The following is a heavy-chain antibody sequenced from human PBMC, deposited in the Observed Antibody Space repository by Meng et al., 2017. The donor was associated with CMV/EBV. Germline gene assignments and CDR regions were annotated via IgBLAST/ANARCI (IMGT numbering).Heavy chain of an antibody. CDR1: GFTFSSYS. J-gene: IGHJ6*02. Sequence: GESLKISCAASGFTFSSYSMNWVRQAPGKGLEWVSYISSSGSTIYYADSVKGRFTISRDNAKNSLYLQMNSLRAEDTAVYYCARDLIVVVPAAEAWYYYGMDVWGQGTTVTVSS. D-gene: IGHD2-2*01. CDR2: ISSSGSTI. V-gene: IGHV3-48*04. CDR3: ARDLIVVVPAAEAWYYYGMDV.